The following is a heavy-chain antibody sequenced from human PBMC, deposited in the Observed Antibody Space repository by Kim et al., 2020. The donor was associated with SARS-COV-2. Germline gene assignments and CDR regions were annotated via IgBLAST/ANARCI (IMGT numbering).Heavy chain of an antibody. V-gene: IGHV4-39*01. CDR1: GDSISSSFNY. Sequence: SETLSLTCNVSGDSISSSFNYWGWIRQPPGKGLEWIGSVYHSGTTYDSPSLKSRVTVSVDTSKNEFSLKVTSVTAADTAVYFCARLPHDSSGYVDCWGQGILVTVSS. CDR3: ARLPHDSSGYVDC. CDR2: VYHSGTT. D-gene: IGHD3-22*01. J-gene: IGHJ4*02.